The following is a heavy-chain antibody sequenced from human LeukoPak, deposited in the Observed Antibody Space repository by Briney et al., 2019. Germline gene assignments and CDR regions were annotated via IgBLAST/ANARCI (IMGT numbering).Heavy chain of an antibody. D-gene: IGHD3-10*01. V-gene: IGHV3-30-3*01. J-gene: IGHJ5*02. CDR3: ARDRYGYYYGSGSYGFTWFDP. Sequence: PGGSPRLSCAASGFTFSSYAMHWVRQAPGKGLEWVAVISYDGSNKYYADSVKGRFTISRDNSKNTLYLQMNSLRAEDTAVYYCARDRYGYYYGSGSYGFTWFDPWGQGTLVTVSS. CDR2: ISYDGSNK. CDR1: GFTFSSYA.